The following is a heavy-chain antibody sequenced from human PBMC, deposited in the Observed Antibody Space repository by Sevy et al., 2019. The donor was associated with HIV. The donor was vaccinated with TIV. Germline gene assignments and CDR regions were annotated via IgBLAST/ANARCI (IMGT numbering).Heavy chain of an antibody. D-gene: IGHD6-19*01. CDR1: GGSISSYY. J-gene: IGHJ3*02. CDR3: ARGGYSSGWHGAFDI. Sequence: SETLSLTCTVSGGSISSYYWSWIRQPPGKGLEWIGYIYYSGSTNYNPSLKSRVTISVDTSKNQFSLKLSSVTAADTAVYYCARGGYSSGWHGAFDIWGQGTMVTVSS. V-gene: IGHV4-59*01. CDR2: IYYSGST.